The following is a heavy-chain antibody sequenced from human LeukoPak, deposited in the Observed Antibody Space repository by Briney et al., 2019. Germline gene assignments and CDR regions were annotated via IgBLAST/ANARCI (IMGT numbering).Heavy chain of an antibody. CDR2: ISYDGSNK. CDR1: GFTFSSYG. CDR3: ARAYCGGDCYSSWFDP. Sequence: GGSLRLSCAASGFTFSSYGMHWVRQAPGKGLEWVAVISYDGSNKYYADSVKGRFTISRDNSKNTLYLQMNSLRAEDTAVYYCARAYCGGDCYSSWFDPWGQGTLVTVSS. D-gene: IGHD2-21*02. J-gene: IGHJ5*02. V-gene: IGHV3-30*03.